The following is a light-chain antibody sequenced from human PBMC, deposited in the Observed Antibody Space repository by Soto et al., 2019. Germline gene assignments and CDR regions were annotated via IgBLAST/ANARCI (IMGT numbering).Light chain of an antibody. CDR2: HAS. V-gene: IGKV3-11*01. CDR3: QQRSNWPRFT. J-gene: IGKJ3*01. Sequence: EIVLTQSPATPSLSPGERATLSCRASQSVSIYLAWSHQKPGQAPRPLIYHASNRATRIPARFSGSGSGTAFTLPLTSLEPEDFAVYYCQQRSNWPRFTFGPGTKVDIK. CDR1: QSVSIY.